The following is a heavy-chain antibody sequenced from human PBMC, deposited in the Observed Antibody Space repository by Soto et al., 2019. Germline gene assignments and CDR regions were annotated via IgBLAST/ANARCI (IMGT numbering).Heavy chain of an antibody. CDR3: AKTLGSGWQHYFDY. V-gene: IGHV3-23*01. CDR2: ISGVGRST. Sequence: EVQLLESGGGLVQPGGSLRLSCAASGFTFSSYDMNWVRQASGKGLEWVSIISGVGRSTYYADSVKGRFTISRDNSKNTLYLQMNSLRVEDTAVYYCAKTLGSGWQHYFDYWGQGTLVTVSS. CDR1: GFTFSSYD. D-gene: IGHD6-19*01. J-gene: IGHJ4*02.